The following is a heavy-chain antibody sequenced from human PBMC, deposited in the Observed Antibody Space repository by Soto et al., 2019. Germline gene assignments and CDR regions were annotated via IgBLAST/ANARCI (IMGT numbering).Heavy chain of an antibody. CDR2: IHAGNGNT. V-gene: IGHV1-3*01. CDR1: GYTFTSYA. CDR3: AREPGPSNAFDI. J-gene: IGHJ3*02. Sequence: ASVKVYCRSSGYTFTSYAMHWVRQAPGQRLEWMGWIHAGNGNTKYSQKFQGRVTITRDTSASTVYMELSSLRSEDTAVYYCAREPGPSNAFDIWGQGTMVTVSS.